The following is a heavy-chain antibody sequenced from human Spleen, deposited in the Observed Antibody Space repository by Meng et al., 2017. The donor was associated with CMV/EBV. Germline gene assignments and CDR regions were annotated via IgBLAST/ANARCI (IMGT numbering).Heavy chain of an antibody. V-gene: IGHV3-15*01. CDR1: GLAFDNAW. CDR2: IKSKSDGGTT. CDR3: ASCKISIFGRGSLWYYGMDV. J-gene: IGHJ6*02. Sequence: GGSLRLSCAVSGLAFDNAWMSWVRLAPGKGLEWVGRIKSKSDGGTTDIAEIVKGRFTISRDDSKNTLYLQMNSLRAEDTAVYYCASCKISIFGRGSLWYYGMDVWGQGTTVTVSS. D-gene: IGHD3-3*01.